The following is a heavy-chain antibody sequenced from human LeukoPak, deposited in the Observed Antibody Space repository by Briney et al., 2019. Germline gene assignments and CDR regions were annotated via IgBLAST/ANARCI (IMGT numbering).Heavy chain of an antibody. CDR2: ICYTGNT. CDR3: ARHSGYEYFDF. D-gene: IGHD5-12*01. Sequence: SETLSLTCTVSGGSISSSSYYWGWIRQPPGKGLEWIGSICYTGNTDYNPSLKSRLTISIDTSRNQFSLKLNSLSAADTAVYYCARHSGYEYFDFWGQGALVSVSS. V-gene: IGHV4-39*01. J-gene: IGHJ4*02. CDR1: GGSISSSSYY.